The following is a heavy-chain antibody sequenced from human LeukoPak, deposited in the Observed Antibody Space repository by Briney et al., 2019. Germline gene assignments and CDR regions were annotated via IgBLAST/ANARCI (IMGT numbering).Heavy chain of an antibody. CDR2: IYYSGST. J-gene: IGHJ6*03. D-gene: IGHD3-22*01. CDR3: ARGPIDLNYYDSSGYQDYYYMDV. V-gene: IGHV4-30-4*07. CDR1: GGSISSGGYS. Sequence: NPSQTLSLTCAVSGGSISSGGYSWSWIRQPPGKGLEWIGYIYYSGSTYYNPSLKSRVTISVDTSKNQFSLKLSSVTAADTAVYYCARGPIDLNYYDSSGYQDYYYMDVWGKGTTVTVSS.